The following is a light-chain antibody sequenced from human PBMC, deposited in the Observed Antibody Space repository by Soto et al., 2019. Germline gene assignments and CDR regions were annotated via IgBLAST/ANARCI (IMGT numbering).Light chain of an antibody. CDR2: DSN. CDR1: SSNIGNNH. Sequence: QSVLTQPPSVSAAPGQKVTVSCSGSSSNIGNNHVSWYQHLPGTAPKVLIYDSNKRPSGIPDRFSGSKSATSATLDITGLQTGDEADYYCGSWDRSLRGWVFGGGTKLTVL. V-gene: IGLV1-51*01. CDR3: GSWDRSLRGWV. J-gene: IGLJ3*02.